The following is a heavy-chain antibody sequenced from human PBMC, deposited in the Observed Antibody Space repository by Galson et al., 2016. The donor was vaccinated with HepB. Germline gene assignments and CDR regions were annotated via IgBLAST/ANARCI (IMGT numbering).Heavy chain of an antibody. CDR2: TYYRSKWFN. Sequence: CAISGDSVSRNTVAWNWIRQSPSRGLEWLGRTYYRSKWFNDYAVSMRSRIIINADTTTNQLFLHLKPVTPEDTAVYYCARATSSGFWGGTYAMDAWGQGTTVTVSS. V-gene: IGHV6-1*01. D-gene: IGHD3-3*01. J-gene: IGHJ6*02. CDR1: GDSVSRNTVA. CDR3: ARATSSGFWGGTYAMDA.